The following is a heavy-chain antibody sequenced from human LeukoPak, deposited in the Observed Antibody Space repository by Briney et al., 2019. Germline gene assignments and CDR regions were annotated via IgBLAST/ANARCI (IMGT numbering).Heavy chain of an antibody. CDR1: GGSISSYY. CDR3: ARSRGDYLPEVS. Sequence: SETLSLTCTVSGGSISSYYWSWIRQPPGKGLEWIGYIYYSGSTNYNPSLKSRVTISVDTSKNQFSLKLSSVTAADTAVYYCARSRGDYLPEVSWGQGTLVTVSS. CDR2: IYYSGST. D-gene: IGHD4-17*01. J-gene: IGHJ5*02. V-gene: IGHV4-59*01.